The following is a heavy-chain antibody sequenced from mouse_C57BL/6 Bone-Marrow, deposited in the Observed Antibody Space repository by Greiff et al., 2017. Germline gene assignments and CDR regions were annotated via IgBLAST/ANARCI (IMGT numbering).Heavy chain of an antibody. Sequence: EVQGVESGGGLVKPGGSLKLSCAASGFTFSSYAMSWVRQTPEKRLEWVATISDGGSYTYYPDNVKGRFTISRDNAKNNLYLQMSHLKSEDTAMYYCARVWSKAVYFDYWGQGTTLTVSS. V-gene: IGHV5-4*01. CDR2: ISDGGSYT. CDR3: ARVWSKAVYFDY. CDR1: GFTFSSYA. J-gene: IGHJ2*01. D-gene: IGHD1-1*02.